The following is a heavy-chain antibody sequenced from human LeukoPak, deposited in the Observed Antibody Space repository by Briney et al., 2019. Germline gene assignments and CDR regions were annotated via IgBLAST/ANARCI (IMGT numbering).Heavy chain of an antibody. D-gene: IGHD4-17*01. V-gene: IGHV4-31*03. Sequence: SETLSLTCTVSGGSISSGGYYWRWIRQHPGKGLEWIGYIYYSGSTYYNPSLKSRVTISVDTSKNQFSLKLSSVTAADTAVYYCASGYGDYAYYFDYWGQGTLVTVSS. CDR3: ASGYGDYAYYFDY. CDR2: IYYSGST. CDR1: GGSISSGGYY. J-gene: IGHJ4*02.